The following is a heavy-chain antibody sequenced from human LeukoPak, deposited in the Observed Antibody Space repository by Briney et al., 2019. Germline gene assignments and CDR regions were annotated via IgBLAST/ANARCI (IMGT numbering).Heavy chain of an antibody. J-gene: IGHJ4*02. CDR2: IKQDGSEK. CDR3: AGGPGFLIDC. CDR1: GFTFSSYW. Sequence: GGSLRLSCAASGFTFSSYWMSWVRQAPGKGLEWVANIKQDGSEKHYVDSVKGRLTISRDNARNLLYLQMNSLRVEDTAVYYCAGGPGFLIDCWGQGTLVTVSS. D-gene: IGHD3-3*01. V-gene: IGHV3-7*01.